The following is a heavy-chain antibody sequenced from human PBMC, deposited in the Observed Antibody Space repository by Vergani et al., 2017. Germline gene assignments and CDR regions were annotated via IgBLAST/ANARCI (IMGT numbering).Heavy chain of an antibody. CDR2: FFHLGTV. V-gene: IGHV4-38-2*02. D-gene: IGHD3-22*01. CDR3: VRDLYSRGPFDV. J-gene: IGHJ4*01. Sequence: QVQLQESGPGLLKTSETLSLTCNVSGVSITRGNYWGGGRQSPGTGLEWIASFFHLGTVYYNPSLRSRVRISIDAYNVLSLRLQSVTAADTAVYFCVRDLYSRGPFDVWGQGSLVTVSS. CDR1: GVSITRGNY.